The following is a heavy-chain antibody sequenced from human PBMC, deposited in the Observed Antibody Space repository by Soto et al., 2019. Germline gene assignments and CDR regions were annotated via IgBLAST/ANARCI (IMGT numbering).Heavy chain of an antibody. CDR2: ISRGSSTI. J-gene: IGHJ6*02. V-gene: IGHV3-11*01. CDR3: ATQLSSGHYSLDV. CDR1: GFTFSDCY. D-gene: IGHD2-2*01. Sequence: GGSLRLSCAASGFTFSDCYMTWIRQAPGKGLEWVSYISRGSSTIYYADSVKGRFTISRDNAKNSLYLQMDSLRAEDTDVYFSATQLSSGHYSLDVWGQGTTVTSP.